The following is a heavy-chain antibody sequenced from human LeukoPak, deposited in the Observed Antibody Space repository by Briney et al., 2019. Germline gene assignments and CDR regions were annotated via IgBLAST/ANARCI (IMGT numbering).Heavy chain of an antibody. CDR2: IYTSGST. J-gene: IGHJ4*02. D-gene: IGHD2-15*01. CDR3: ARALYCSGGTCYFDY. Sequence: PSETLSLTCTVSGGSISGYYWSWIRQPAGKGLEWIGRIYTSGSTNYNPSLKSRVTMSVDTSKNQFSLKLTSVTAADTAVYYCARALYCSGGTCYFDYWGQGTLVPVSS. CDR1: GGSISGYY. V-gene: IGHV4-4*07.